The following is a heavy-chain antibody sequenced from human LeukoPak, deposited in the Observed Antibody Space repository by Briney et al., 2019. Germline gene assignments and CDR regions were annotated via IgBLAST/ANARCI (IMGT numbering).Heavy chain of an antibody. CDR1: GGTFSSYA. J-gene: IGHJ6*02. CDR3: ARGLAYCGGDCYHYYYGMDV. CDR2: IIPILGIA. V-gene: IGHV1-69*04. D-gene: IGHD2-21*02. Sequence: GASVKVSCKASGGTFSSYAISWVRQAPGQGLEWMGRIIPILGIANYAQKFQGRVTITADKSTSTAYMELSSLRSEDTAVYYCARGLAYCGGDCYHYYYGMDVWGQGTTVTVSS.